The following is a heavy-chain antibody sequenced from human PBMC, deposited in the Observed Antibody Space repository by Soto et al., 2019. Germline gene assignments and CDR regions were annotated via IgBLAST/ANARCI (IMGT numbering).Heavy chain of an antibody. CDR3: ARHTTTSGYFDY. V-gene: IGHV2-5*02. CDR2: VYWDYDK. D-gene: IGHD4-17*01. J-gene: IGHJ4*02. Sequence: QITLKESGPTLVKPTQTLTLTCSFSGFSPSTSGVGMGWIRQPPGKALEWLALVYWDYDKRYSPSLKSRLTITKDTSKNQVVLTLTNMDPVDTATYYCARHTTTSGYFDYWGKGTLVTVSS. CDR1: GFSPSTSGVG.